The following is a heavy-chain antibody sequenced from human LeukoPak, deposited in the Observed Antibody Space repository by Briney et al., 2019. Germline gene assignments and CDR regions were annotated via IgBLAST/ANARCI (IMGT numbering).Heavy chain of an antibody. CDR3: AKATLVSSSWYGFDF. J-gene: IGHJ4*02. CDR2: ISYVGSNK. Sequence: GGSLRLSCAASGFTFSSYGMHWVRQAPGKGLEWVALISYVGSNKYYADSVKGRFTISRDNSKNTLYLQMSSLRAEDTAVYYCAKATLVSSSWYGFDFWGQGTLVTVSS. D-gene: IGHD6-13*01. CDR1: GFTFSSYG. V-gene: IGHV3-30*18.